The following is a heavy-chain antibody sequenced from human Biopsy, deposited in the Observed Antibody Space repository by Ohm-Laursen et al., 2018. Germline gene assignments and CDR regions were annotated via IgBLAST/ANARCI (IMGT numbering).Heavy chain of an antibody. CDR1: GGSISSYY. CDR3: ARDSGILNYGNFKYYHYYGTDV. D-gene: IGHD4-11*01. Sequence: PSETLSLTCTVSGGSISSYYWSWIRQPPGKGLEWIGHIYYSVMTNYNPSLQSRVSISVDTSRNQVSLTLSSMTAADTAVYYCARDSGILNYGNFKYYHYYGTDVWGQGTKVTVSS. CDR2: IYYSVMT. J-gene: IGHJ6*02. V-gene: IGHV4-59*01.